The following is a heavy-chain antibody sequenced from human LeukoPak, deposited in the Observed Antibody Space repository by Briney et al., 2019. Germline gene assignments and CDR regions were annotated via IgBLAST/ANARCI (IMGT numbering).Heavy chain of an antibody. Sequence: GGSLRLSCAASGFSVSSNFMTWVRHAPGKGLEWVGRIKSKTDGGTTDYAAPVKGRFTISRDDSKNTLYLQMNSLKTEDTAVYYCTTVAVPDYWGQGTLVTVSS. V-gene: IGHV3-15*01. CDR2: IKSKTDGGTT. D-gene: IGHD2-2*01. CDR3: TTVAVPDY. CDR1: GFSVSSNF. J-gene: IGHJ4*02.